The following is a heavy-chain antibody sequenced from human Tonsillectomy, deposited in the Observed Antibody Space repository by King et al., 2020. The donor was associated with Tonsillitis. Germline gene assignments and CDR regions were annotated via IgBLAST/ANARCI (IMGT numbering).Heavy chain of an antibody. V-gene: IGHV3-23*03. CDR1: GFTFSSYA. D-gene: IGHD2-2*01. CDR3: ARQVLGYCSSTSCYVI. Sequence: VQLVESGGGLVQPGGSLRLSCAASGFTFSSYAMSWVRQAPGKGLEWVSVIYSGGTSTYYADSVKGRFTISRDNSKNTLYLQMNSLRAEDTAVYYCARQVLGYCSSTSCYVIWGQGPMVTVSS. J-gene: IGHJ3*02. CDR2: IYSGGTST.